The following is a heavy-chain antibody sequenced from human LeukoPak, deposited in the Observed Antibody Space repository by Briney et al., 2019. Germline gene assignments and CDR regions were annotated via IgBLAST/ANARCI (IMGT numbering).Heavy chain of an antibody. CDR1: GFTFSTYG. CDR2: ISGSGGST. J-gene: IGHJ4*02. V-gene: IGHV3-23*01. Sequence: GGSLRLSCVASGFTFSTYGMSWVRQAPGKGLEWVSAISGSGGSTYYADSVKGRFTISRDNSKNTLDLQMNSLRAEDTAVYYCAKDDAWVRYQDWGQGTLVTVSS. D-gene: IGHD5-12*01. CDR3: AKDDAWVRYQD.